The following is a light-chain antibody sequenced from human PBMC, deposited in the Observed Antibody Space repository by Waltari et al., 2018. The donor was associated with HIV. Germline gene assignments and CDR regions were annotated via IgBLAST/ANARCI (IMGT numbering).Light chain of an antibody. Sequence: EIVLTQSPPTLSLSPGERATLSCRASQSVSTSLAWYQQKRGQAPRLLIYDASNRATGIPARFSGSGSGTDFTLTISSLDPEDFAVYYCQQRSNWPPWTFGQGTKVEIK. J-gene: IGKJ1*01. V-gene: IGKV3-11*01. CDR3: QQRSNWPPWT. CDR2: DAS. CDR1: QSVSTS.